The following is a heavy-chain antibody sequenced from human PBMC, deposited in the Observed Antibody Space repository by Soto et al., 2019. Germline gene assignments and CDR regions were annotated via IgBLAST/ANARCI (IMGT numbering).Heavy chain of an antibody. CDR1: GGSISSYY. V-gene: IGHV4-59*01. CDR2: IYYSGST. CDR3: ASLSLAVAGTSPFDY. Sequence: SETLSLTCTVSGGSISSYYWSWIRQPPGKGLEWIGYIYYSGSTNYNPSLKSRVTISVDTSKNQFSLKLSSVTAADTAVYYCASLSLAVAGTSPFDYWGQGTLVTVSS. D-gene: IGHD6-19*01. J-gene: IGHJ4*02.